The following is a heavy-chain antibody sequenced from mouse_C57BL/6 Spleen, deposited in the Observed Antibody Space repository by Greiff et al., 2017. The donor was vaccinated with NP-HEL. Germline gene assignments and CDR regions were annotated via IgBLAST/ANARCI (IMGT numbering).Heavy chain of an antibody. CDR2: ISDGGSYT. J-gene: IGHJ4*01. D-gene: IGHD2-2*01. CDR1: GFTFSSYA. Sequence: EVKVVESGGGLVKPGGSLKLSCAASGFTFSSYAMSWVRQTPEKRLAWVATISDGGSYTYYPDNVKGRFTISRDNAKNNLYLQMSHLKSEDTAMYYCARARSTMVTTGAMDYWGQGTSVTVSS. V-gene: IGHV5-4*03. CDR3: ARARSTMVTTGAMDY.